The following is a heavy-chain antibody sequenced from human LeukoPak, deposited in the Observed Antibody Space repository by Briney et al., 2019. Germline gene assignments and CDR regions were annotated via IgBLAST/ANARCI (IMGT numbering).Heavy chain of an antibody. CDR2: IIPIFGTA. CDR1: GYTFTNYG. Sequence: GASVKVSCKASGYTFTNYGISWVRQAPGQGLEWKGGIIPIFGTANYAQKFQGRVTITTDESTSTAYMELSSLRSEDTAVYYCAREDTIFGVVMRGFDPWGQGTLVTVSS. V-gene: IGHV1-69*05. D-gene: IGHD3-3*01. J-gene: IGHJ5*02. CDR3: AREDTIFGVVMRGFDP.